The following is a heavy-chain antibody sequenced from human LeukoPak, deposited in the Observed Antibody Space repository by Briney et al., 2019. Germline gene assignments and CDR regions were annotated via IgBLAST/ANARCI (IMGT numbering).Heavy chain of an antibody. CDR3: ARSSAMTYNGPRDY. CDR1: CYRFTSYW. D-gene: IGHD3-10*01. Sequence: GESLKTSCKGACYRFTSYWIGWVRPLPGKGLEWIGIIYPGDSDTRYSPSFQGQVTISADKSISTAFLQWSSLQASDTAMYYCARSSAMTYNGPRDYWGQGTLVTVSS. CDR2: IYPGDSDT. J-gene: IGHJ4*02. V-gene: IGHV5-51*01.